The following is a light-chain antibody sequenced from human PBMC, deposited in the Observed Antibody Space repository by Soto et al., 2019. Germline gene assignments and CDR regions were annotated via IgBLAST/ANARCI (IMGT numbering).Light chain of an antibody. Sequence: QSALTQPASVSGSPGQSITISCTGTSSDVGGYNYVSWYQHHPGKGPKLIIYDVSNRPSGVSIRFSGSKSDNTASLTISGLQPEDEADYHCSSYTTSNTRQIVFGTGTQLTVL. J-gene: IGLJ7*01. CDR1: SSDVGGYNY. CDR2: DVS. V-gene: IGLV2-14*03. CDR3: SSYTTSNTRQIV.